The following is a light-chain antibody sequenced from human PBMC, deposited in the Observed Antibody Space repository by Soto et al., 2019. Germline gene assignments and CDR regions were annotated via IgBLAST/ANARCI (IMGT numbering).Light chain of an antibody. J-gene: IGKJ1*01. CDR2: GAS. CDR3: QQYDIWPPWT. CDR1: QSVSSSY. V-gene: IGKV3D-7*01. Sequence: PGERVTLSCRASQSVSSSYLTWYQQKPGQAPRLLIYGASTRATGIPARFSGSGSGTDFTLTISSLQPEDFAVYYCQQYDIWPPWTFGQGTKVDIK.